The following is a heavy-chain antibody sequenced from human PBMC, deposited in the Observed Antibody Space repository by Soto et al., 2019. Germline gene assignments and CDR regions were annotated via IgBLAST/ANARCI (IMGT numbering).Heavy chain of an antibody. D-gene: IGHD4-4*01. J-gene: IGHJ6*02. Sequence: QVQLVESGGGVVRPGRSLRLSCAASGFTFSSYGMHWVRQAPGKGLEWVAVISYDGSNKYYADSVKGRFTISRDNSKNTLYLQMNSLRAEDTAVYYCAKDGGSNPFYYYYGMDVWGQGTTVTVSS. V-gene: IGHV3-30*18. CDR3: AKDGGSNPFYYYYGMDV. CDR2: ISYDGSNK. CDR1: GFTFSSYG.